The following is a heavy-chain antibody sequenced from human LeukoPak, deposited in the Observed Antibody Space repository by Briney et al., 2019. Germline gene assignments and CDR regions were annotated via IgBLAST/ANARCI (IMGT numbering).Heavy chain of an antibody. CDR2: INEDGSIT. CDR3: ARVRSGSSAGNYGMDV. D-gene: IGHD1-26*01. J-gene: IGHJ6*02. V-gene: IGHV3-74*01. CDR1: GFTFRTYW. Sequence: RGSLRLSCAVSGFTFRTYWMHWVRQVPGEGLVWVSRINEDGSITNYADSVKGRFSISRDNAKNTLYLQMNSLRAEDTAVYYCARVRSGSSAGNYGMDVWGQGTTVTVSS.